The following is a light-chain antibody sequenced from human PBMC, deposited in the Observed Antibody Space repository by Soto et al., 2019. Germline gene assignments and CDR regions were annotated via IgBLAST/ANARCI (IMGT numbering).Light chain of an antibody. CDR1: TGAGTNGHY. CDR3: LLSYNGPYV. V-gene: IGLV7-46*01. Sequence: QAVVTQEPSLTVSPGGTVTLTCGSSTGAGTNGHYPYWFQQKPGQAPRTLIYDTTNRYSWTPARFSGSLLGGKAALTLSGAQPEDEAEYYCLLSYNGPYVFGTGTKVTVL. CDR2: DTT. J-gene: IGLJ1*01.